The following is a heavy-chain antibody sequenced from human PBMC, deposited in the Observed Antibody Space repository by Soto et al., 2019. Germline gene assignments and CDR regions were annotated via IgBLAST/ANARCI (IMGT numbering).Heavy chain of an antibody. D-gene: IGHD3-9*01. Sequence: SETLSLTCTVSGGSISSSSYYWGWIRQPPGKGLEWIGSIYYSGYTYYNQSLKSRVTISVDTSKKQFSLKLSSVTAADTVLYYCARRVYDILTGYQYFVDYWGQGTLVTVSS. V-gene: IGHV4-39*01. J-gene: IGHJ4*02. CDR3: ARRVYDILTGYQYFVDY. CDR1: GGSISSSSYY. CDR2: IYYSGYT.